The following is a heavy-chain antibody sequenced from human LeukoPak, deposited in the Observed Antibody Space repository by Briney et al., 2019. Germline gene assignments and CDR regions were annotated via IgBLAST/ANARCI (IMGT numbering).Heavy chain of an antibody. Sequence: SETLSLTCTVSGGSISSYYWSWIRQPPGKGLEWIGYIYYSGSTNYNPSLKSRVTISVDTSKNQFSLKLSSVTAADTAVYYCARRAWNDAGRWFDPWGQGTLVTVSS. CDR3: ARRAWNDAGRWFDP. V-gene: IGHV4-59*01. J-gene: IGHJ5*02. D-gene: IGHD1-1*01. CDR2: IYYSGST. CDR1: GGSISSYY.